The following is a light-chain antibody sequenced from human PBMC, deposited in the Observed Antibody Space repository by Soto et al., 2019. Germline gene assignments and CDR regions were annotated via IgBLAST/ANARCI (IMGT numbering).Light chain of an antibody. Sequence: DVVMTQSPLSLPVTLGQPASISCRSSQSLVHSDGNTYLNWFQQRPGQSPRRLIYKVSNRDSGVPDRFSGSGSGTHFTLTISRVEAEDVGVYYCMQGTHWPPYTVGQGTKLEIK. CDR2: KVS. CDR3: MQGTHWPPYT. V-gene: IGKV2-30*02. J-gene: IGKJ2*01. CDR1: QSLVHSDGNTY.